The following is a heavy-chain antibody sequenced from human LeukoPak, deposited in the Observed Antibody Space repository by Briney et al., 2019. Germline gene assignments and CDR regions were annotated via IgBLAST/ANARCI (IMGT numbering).Heavy chain of an antibody. Sequence: GGSLRLSCAASGFSFTTYWMSWVRQAPGKGLEWVANINQDGTEKYYVDSVKGRFTISRDNAKSSLYLQMNSLRVEDTAVYYCAKLAKYFYGSETYYLFEHWGQGTPDTVSS. CDR3: AKLAKYFYGSETYYLFEH. CDR1: GFSFTTYW. D-gene: IGHD3-10*01. V-gene: IGHV3-7*01. J-gene: IGHJ4*02. CDR2: INQDGTEK.